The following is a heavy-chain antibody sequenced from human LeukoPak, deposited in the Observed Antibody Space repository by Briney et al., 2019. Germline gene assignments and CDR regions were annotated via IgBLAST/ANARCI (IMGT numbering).Heavy chain of an antibody. Sequence: SETLSLTCTVSGGSISSSSYYWGWIRQPPGKGLEWIGSIYYSGTIYYNPSLKGRVTISVDTSKNQFSLKLSSVTAADTAVYYCARGLMVRGITHSSFDYWGQGTLVTVSS. CDR3: ARGLMVRGITHSSFDY. CDR1: GGSISSSSYY. CDR2: IYYSGTI. D-gene: IGHD3-10*01. J-gene: IGHJ4*02. V-gene: IGHV4-39*07.